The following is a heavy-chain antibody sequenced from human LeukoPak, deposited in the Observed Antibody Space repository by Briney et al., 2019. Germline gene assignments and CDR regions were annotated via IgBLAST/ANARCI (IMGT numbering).Heavy chain of an antibody. CDR3: AKLAAVAGTLFDI. CDR1: GITFSSYG. D-gene: IGHD6-19*01. V-gene: IGHV3-30*18. Sequence: RGSLRLSCAASGITFSSYGMHWVRQAPGKGLEWVAVISYDGSNKYYADSVKGRFTISRDNSKNTLYLQMNSLRAEDTAVYYCAKLAAVAGTLFDIWGQGTMVTVSS. J-gene: IGHJ3*02. CDR2: ISYDGSNK.